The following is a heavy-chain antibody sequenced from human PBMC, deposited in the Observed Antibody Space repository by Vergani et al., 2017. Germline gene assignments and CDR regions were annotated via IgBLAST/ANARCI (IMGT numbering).Heavy chain of an antibody. CDR2: FDPEDGET. CDR1: GYTLTELY. J-gene: IGHJ2*01. CDR3: ATDRLYYDSSGYYVGGYFDL. V-gene: IGHV1-24*01. Sequence: QVQLVQSGAEVKKPGASVKVSCKVSGYTLTELYMHWVRQAPGKGLEWMGGFDPEDGETIYAQKFQGRVTMTEDTSTDTAYMELSSLRSEDTAVYYCATDRLYYDSSGYYVGGYFDLWGRGTLVTVSS. D-gene: IGHD3-22*01.